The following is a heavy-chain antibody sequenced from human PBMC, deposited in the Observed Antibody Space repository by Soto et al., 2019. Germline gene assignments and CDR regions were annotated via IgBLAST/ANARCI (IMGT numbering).Heavy chain of an antibody. Sequence: SETRSLTCPVSGGSISSYYWSWIRQPPGKGLEWIGYIYYSGSTNYNPSLKSRVTISVDTSKNQFSLKLSSVTAADTAVYYCARASSSSSVYYYYGMDVWGQGTAVTVAS. V-gene: IGHV4-59*01. CDR3: ARASSSSSVYYYYGMDV. J-gene: IGHJ6*02. CDR1: GGSISSYY. D-gene: IGHD6-6*01. CDR2: IYYSGST.